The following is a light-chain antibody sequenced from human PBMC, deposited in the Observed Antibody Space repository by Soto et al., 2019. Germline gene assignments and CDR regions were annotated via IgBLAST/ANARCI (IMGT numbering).Light chain of an antibody. J-gene: IGKJ5*01. CDR1: QSVSTN. V-gene: IGKV3-15*01. CDR3: QQYNNWIT. CDR2: DAS. Sequence: EIVMTQSPATLSVSPGERATLSCRASQSVSTNLAWYQQKPGQPPRLLIYDASTRATGIPARFSGSGSGTEFTLTISSLQSEDFEVYYGQQYNNWITFGQGTRLEIK.